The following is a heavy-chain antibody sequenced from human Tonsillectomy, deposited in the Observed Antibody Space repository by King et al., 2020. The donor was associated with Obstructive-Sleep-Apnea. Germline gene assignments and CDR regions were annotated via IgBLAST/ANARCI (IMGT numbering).Heavy chain of an antibody. J-gene: IGHJ3*02. CDR1: GGSISTTNW. CDR2: IYHSGST. V-gene: IGHV4-4*02. Sequence: VQLQESGPGLVKPSGTLSLTCAVSGGSISTTNWWSWVRQPPGKGLEWIGEIYHSGSTNYNSSLMSRVAISVDKSKNQCSRKLSSVTAADTAVYSCARDRFRRHNYDGSGGDGFDIWGQGTMVTVSS. CDR3: ARDRFRRHNYDGSGGDGFDI. D-gene: IGHD3-22*01.